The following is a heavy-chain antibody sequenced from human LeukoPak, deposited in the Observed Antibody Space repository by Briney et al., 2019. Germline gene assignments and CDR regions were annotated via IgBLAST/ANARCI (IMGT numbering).Heavy chain of an antibody. J-gene: IGHJ5*02. Sequence: GESLKSSCKGSGYCFTSYWICLVRPMPRKLLEWVWIIYPGASDTRYSPSFQGQVTISADKSISTAYLQWCSLKAPDTAMYYCARRPYSSSSPWFDPWGQGTLVTVSS. CDR2: IYPGASDT. V-gene: IGHV5-51*01. D-gene: IGHD6-6*01. CDR3: ARRPYSSSSPWFDP. CDR1: GYCFTSYW.